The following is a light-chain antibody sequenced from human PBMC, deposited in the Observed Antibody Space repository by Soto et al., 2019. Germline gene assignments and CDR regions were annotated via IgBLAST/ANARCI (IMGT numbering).Light chain of an antibody. Sequence: QSVLTQPASVSGSPGQSITISCTGTSSDVGGYNYVSWYQQHPGKAPKLMIYDVRNRPSGVSNRFSGSKSGNTASLTISGLQAEDEADYYCSSYTSRSTLDVFGTGTKLTVL. CDR1: SSDVGGYNY. CDR3: SSYTSRSTLDV. J-gene: IGLJ1*01. CDR2: DVR. V-gene: IGLV2-14*01.